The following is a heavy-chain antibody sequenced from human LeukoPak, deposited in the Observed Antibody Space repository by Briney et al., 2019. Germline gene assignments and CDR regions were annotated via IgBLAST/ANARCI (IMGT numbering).Heavy chain of an antibody. J-gene: IGHJ4*02. CDR2: ISGSGGST. Sequence: GGSLRLSCAASGFTFSSYEMNWVRQAPGKGLEWVSAISGSGGSTYYADSVKGRFTISRDNSKNTLYLQMNSLRAEDTAVYYCAKDRNYGDYVFEYYFDYWGQGTLVTVSS. V-gene: IGHV3-23*01. CDR1: GFTFSSYE. CDR3: AKDRNYGDYVFEYYFDY. D-gene: IGHD4-17*01.